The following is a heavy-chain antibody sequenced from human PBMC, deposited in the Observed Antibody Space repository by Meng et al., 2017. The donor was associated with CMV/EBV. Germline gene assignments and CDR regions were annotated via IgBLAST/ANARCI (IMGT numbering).Heavy chain of an antibody. CDR2: IYYSGST. CDR3: ASSYYYDSSGYYQYYFDY. Sequence: LRLSCTVSGGSISSGGYYWSWIRQHPGKGLEWIVYIYYSGSTYYNPSLKSRVTISVDTSKNQFSLKLSSVTAADTAVYYCASSYYYDSSGYYQYYFDYWGQGTLVTVSS. J-gene: IGHJ4*02. D-gene: IGHD3-22*01. CDR1: GGSISSGGYY. V-gene: IGHV4-31*03.